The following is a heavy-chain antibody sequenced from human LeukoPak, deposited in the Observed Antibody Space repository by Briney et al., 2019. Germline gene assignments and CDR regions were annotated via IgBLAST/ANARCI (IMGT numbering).Heavy chain of an antibody. CDR1: GFTFSSYA. CDR3: AKDQVITFGGVIEIYYFDY. D-gene: IGHD3-16*02. J-gene: IGHJ4*02. V-gene: IGHV3-23*01. Sequence: GGSLRLSCAASGFTFSSYAMSWVRQAPGMGLEWVSAISGSGGSTYYADSVKGRFTISRDNSKNTLYLQMNSLRAEDTAVYYCAKDQVITFGGVIEIYYFDYWGQGTLVTVSS. CDR2: ISGSGGST.